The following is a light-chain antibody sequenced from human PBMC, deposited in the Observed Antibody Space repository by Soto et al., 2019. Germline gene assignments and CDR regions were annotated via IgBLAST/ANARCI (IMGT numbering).Light chain of an antibody. CDR3: QQYSSSPLT. V-gene: IGKV3-20*01. Sequence: DIILTQSPATLSFPPRESATLSCRASQSVSSYLAWYQQKPGQAPRLLIYDASSRATGIPDRFSGSGSGTDFTLTISRLEHEDFAVYHCQQYSSSPLTFGGGTKVDIK. CDR1: QSVSSY. CDR2: DAS. J-gene: IGKJ4*01.